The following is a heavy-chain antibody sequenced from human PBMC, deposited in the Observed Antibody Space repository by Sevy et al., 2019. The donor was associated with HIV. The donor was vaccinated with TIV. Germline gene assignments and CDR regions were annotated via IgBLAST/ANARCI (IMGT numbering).Heavy chain of an antibody. CDR2: ISGSGGST. CDR1: GFTFSSYA. CDR3: ARDNYGDPETDY. J-gene: IGHJ4*02. Sequence: GGSLRLSCAASGFTFSSYAMSWVRQAPGKGLEWVSAISGSGGSTYYADSVKGRFTISRDNSKNTLYLQMNSLRAEDTAVYYCARDNYGDPETDYWGQGTLVTVSS. V-gene: IGHV3-23*01. D-gene: IGHD4-17*01.